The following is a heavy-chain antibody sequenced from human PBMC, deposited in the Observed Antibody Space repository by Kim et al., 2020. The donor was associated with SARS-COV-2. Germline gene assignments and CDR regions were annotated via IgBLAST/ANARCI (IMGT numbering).Heavy chain of an antibody. V-gene: IGHV6-1*01. CDR3: TRGNGAINAFDV. J-gene: IGHJ3*01. Sequence: YGVSVQGRVTINPDTSKNQFSLQLNSVTPEDTAVYFCTRGNGAINAFDVWGLGTMVTVSS. D-gene: IGHD2-8*01.